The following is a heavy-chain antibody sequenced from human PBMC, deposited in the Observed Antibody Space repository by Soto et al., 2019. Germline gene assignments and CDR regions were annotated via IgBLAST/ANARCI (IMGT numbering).Heavy chain of an antibody. Sequence: QVQLQESGPGLVKPSETLSLTCTVSGGSISSYYWSWIRQPPGKGLEWIGYIYYSGNTNYNPSLKSRVTISVDTSKNQLSLKLSSVTAADTAVYYCARRYGKNAFDIWGQGTMVTVSS. J-gene: IGHJ3*02. CDR3: ARRYGKNAFDI. CDR2: IYYSGNT. V-gene: IGHV4-59*01. CDR1: GGSISSYY. D-gene: IGHD5-18*01.